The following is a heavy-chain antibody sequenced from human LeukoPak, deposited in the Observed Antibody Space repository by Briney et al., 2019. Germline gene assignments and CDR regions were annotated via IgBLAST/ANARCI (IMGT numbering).Heavy chain of an antibody. CDR3: AKDTPDDIAVAAPYFDY. V-gene: IGHV3-23*01. D-gene: IGHD6-19*01. CDR2: ISGSGGST. J-gene: IGHJ4*02. Sequence: GGSLRLSCAASGFTFSSYAMSWVRQAPGKGLEWVSAISGSGGSTYYADSVKGRFIISRDNSKNTPYLQMNSLRAEDTAVYYCAKDTPDDIAVAAPYFDYWGQGTLVTVSS. CDR1: GFTFSSYA.